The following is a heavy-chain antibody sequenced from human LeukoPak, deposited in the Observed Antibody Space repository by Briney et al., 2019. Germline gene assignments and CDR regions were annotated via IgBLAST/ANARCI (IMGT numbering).Heavy chain of an antibody. Sequence: GGSLRLSCAASGFTFSSYSMNWVRQAPGKGLEWVSYISSSSSTIYYADPVKGRFTISRDNAKNSLYLQMNSLRAEDTAVYYCARYNWNDAFDYWGQGTLVTVSS. D-gene: IGHD1-1*01. CDR2: ISSSSSTI. CDR3: ARYNWNDAFDY. V-gene: IGHV3-48*01. CDR1: GFTFSSYS. J-gene: IGHJ4*02.